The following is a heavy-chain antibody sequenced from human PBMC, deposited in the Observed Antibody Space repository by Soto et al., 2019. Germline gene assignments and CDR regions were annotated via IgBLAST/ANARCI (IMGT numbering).Heavy chain of an antibody. Sequence: QLQLQESGPRLVKPSETLSLSCSVSGGSITSSSYYWGWIRQAPGKGLEWIGTIYYRGSTYYNPSLKSRDTISADTSKNQFSRTLSSVTAADTAVYYCASPVGAHYTFDYWGQGTLVTVSS. J-gene: IGHJ4*02. V-gene: IGHV4-39*01. D-gene: IGHD4-4*01. CDR3: ASPVGAHYTFDY. CDR2: IYYRGST. CDR1: GGSITSSSYY.